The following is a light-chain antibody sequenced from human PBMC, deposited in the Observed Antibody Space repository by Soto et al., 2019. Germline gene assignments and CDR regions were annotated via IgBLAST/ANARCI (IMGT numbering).Light chain of an antibody. CDR1: QSVTSNS. CDR3: QQYKNWPHT. Sequence: ETMLTQSPGTLSLSPGERATLFCRASQSVTSNSVSWYQQKPGQAPRLLIYGASSRATGIPDRFSGSGSGTDFTLTISSLQSEDFAVYYCQQYKNWPHTFGQGTKVDIK. V-gene: IGKV3-20*01. CDR2: GAS. J-gene: IGKJ1*01.